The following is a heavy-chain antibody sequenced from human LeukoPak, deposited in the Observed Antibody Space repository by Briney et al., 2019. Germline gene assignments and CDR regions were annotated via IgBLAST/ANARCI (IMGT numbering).Heavy chain of an antibody. CDR2: INPSGGST. D-gene: IGHD6-13*01. CDR3: ARGRIAAAGTVPYYFDY. CDR1: GYTFTSYY. V-gene: IGHV1-46*01. J-gene: IGHJ4*02. Sequence: ASVKVSCKASGYTFTSYYMHWVRQAPGQGLEWIGIINPSGGSTSYAQKFQGRVTMTRDTSTSTVYMELSSLRSEDTAVYYCARGRIAAAGTVPYYFDYWGQGTLVTVSS.